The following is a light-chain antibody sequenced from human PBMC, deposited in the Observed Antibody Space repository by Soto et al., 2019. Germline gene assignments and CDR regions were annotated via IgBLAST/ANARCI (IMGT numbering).Light chain of an antibody. J-gene: IGLJ3*02. CDR3: LLYYGNTRV. V-gene: IGLV7-46*01. CDR2: DTD. Sequence: QAVVTQEPSLTVSPGGTVTLTCASSTGAVTSGHYPFWFHQKPGQAPRTLIYDTDNRHSWTPARLSGSLLGGKAALTLSGAQPEDEGEYYCLLYYGNTRVFGGGTKVTVL. CDR1: TGAVTSGHY.